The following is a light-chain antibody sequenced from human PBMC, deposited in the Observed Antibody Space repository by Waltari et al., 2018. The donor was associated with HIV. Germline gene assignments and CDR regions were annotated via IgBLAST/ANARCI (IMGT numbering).Light chain of an antibody. CDR2: AAS. CDR3: QQSYFNPLA. Sequence: DVQMTQSPSSLSASVGDRVTITCRTSQSISGSLNWYQQKPGKAPNLLIYAASTLQSGVPSRFSGSVSLTHFTLTISSLQPEDSATDYCQQSYFNPLAFGGGTKVEI. CDR1: QSISGS. J-gene: IGKJ4*01. V-gene: IGKV1-39*01.